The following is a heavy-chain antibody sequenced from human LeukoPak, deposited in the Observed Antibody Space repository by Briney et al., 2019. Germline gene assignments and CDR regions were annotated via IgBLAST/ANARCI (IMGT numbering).Heavy chain of an antibody. V-gene: IGHV4-39*07. Sequence: SETLSLTCTVSGGSISSSSYYWGWIRQPPGKGLEWIGSIYYSGSTYYNPSLKSRVTISVDTSKNQFSLQLNSVTPEDTAVYYCARERRYSSGWYVDYWGQGTLVTVSS. CDR3: ARERRYSSGWYVDY. D-gene: IGHD6-19*01. CDR2: IYYSGST. J-gene: IGHJ4*02. CDR1: GGSISSSSYY.